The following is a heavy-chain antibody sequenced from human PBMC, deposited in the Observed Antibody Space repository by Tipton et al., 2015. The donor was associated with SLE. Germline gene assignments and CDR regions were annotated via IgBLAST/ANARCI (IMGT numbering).Heavy chain of an antibody. D-gene: IGHD2-2*01. CDR3: AKDLSLAAAGAFDI. CDR1: GFTFADYA. V-gene: IGHV3-9*01. Sequence: SLRLSCAASGFTFADYAMHWVRQAPGKGLEWVSGISWNSGSIGYADSVKGRFTISRDNAKNSLYLQMNSLRAEDTALYYCAKDLSLAAAGAFDIWGQGTMVTVSS. J-gene: IGHJ3*02. CDR2: ISWNSGSI.